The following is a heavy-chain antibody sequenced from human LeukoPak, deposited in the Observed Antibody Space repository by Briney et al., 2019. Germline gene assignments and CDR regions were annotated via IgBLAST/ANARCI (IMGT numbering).Heavy chain of an antibody. CDR2: ISSSGSTI. J-gene: IGHJ6*03. V-gene: IGHV3-48*03. Sequence: GGSLRLSCAASGFTFSSYEMNWVRQAPAKGLEWVSYISSSGSTIYYADSVKGRFTISRDNAKNSLYLQMNSLRAEDTAVYYCARWKYYDYYMDVWGKGTTVTVSS. D-gene: IGHD1-1*01. CDR3: ARWKYYDYYMDV. CDR1: GFTFSSYE.